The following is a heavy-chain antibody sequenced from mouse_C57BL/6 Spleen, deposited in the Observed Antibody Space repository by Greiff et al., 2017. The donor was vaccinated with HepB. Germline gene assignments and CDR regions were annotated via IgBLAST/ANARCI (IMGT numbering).Heavy chain of an antibody. CDR1: GYTFTSYT. V-gene: IGHV1-4*01. D-gene: IGHD3-2*02. J-gene: IGHJ4*01. CDR2: INPSSGYT. CDR3: ARRVTAQGQCYYDMDY. Sequence: VQLQQSGAELARPGASVKMSCKASGYTFTSYTMHWVKQRPGQGLEWIGYINPSSGYTKYNQKFKDKATLTADKSSSTAYMQLSSLTSEDSAVYYCARRVTAQGQCYYDMDYWGQGTSVTVSS.